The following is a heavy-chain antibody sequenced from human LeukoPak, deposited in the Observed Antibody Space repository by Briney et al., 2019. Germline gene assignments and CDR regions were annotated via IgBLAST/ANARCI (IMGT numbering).Heavy chain of an antibody. D-gene: IGHD1-26*01. V-gene: IGHV1-18*01. J-gene: IGHJ4*02. Sequence: ASVKVSCKASGGTFSSYSISWVRQAPGQGLEWMGWISAYNGNTNYAQKLQGRVTMTTDTSTSTAYMELRSLRSDDTAMYYCASSLGGSYRRLDYWGQGTLVTVSS. CDR3: ASSLGGSYRRLDY. CDR2: ISAYNGNT. CDR1: GGTFSSYS.